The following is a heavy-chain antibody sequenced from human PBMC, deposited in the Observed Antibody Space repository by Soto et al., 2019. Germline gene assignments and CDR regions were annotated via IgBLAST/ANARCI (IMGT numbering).Heavy chain of an antibody. CDR3: ANGVLTATDDASAS. CDR1: GFTFSSHA. J-gene: IGHJ3*02. V-gene: IGHV3-23*01. D-gene: IGHD2-21*02. Sequence: GVSLSLSCSASGFTFSSHAMSWVRQAPGKGLEWVSAISGSGGSTYYADSVKGRFTISRDNSKNTLYLQMNSLRAEDTAVYYCANGVLTATDDASASWGHGTMVTVSS. CDR2: ISGSGGST.